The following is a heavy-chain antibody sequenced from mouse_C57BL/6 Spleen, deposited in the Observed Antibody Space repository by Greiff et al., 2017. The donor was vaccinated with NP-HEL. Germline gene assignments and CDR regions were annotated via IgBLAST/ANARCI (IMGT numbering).Heavy chain of an antibody. J-gene: IGHJ3*01. V-gene: IGHV5-17*01. CDR1: GFTFSDYG. CDR2: ISSGSSTF. Sequence: VQLKESGGGLVKPGGSLKLSCAASGFTFSDYGMHWVRQAPEKGLEWVAYISSGSSTFYYADTVKGRFTISRDNAKNTLFLQMTSLRSEDTAMYYCARSRFAYWGQGTLVTVSA. CDR3: ARSRFAY.